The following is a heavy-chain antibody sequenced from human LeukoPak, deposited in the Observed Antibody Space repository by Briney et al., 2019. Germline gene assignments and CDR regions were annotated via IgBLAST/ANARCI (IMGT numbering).Heavy chain of an antibody. J-gene: IGHJ4*02. Sequence: SETLSLTCAVYGGSFSGYYWSWIRQPPGKGLEWIGEINHSGSTNYNPSLKSRVTISVDTSKNQFSLKLSSVTAADTAVYYCARGGFVVSFDYWGQGTLVTVSS. V-gene: IGHV4-34*01. CDR2: INHSGST. CDR1: GGSFSGYY. D-gene: IGHD3-16*02. CDR3: ARGGFVVSFDY.